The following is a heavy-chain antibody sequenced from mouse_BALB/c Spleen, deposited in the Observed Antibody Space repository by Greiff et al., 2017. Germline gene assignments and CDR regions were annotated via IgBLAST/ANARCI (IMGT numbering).Heavy chain of an antibody. Sequence: EVKLMESGGGLVQPGGSLKLSCAASGFTFSSYGMSWVRQTPDKRLGLVATINSNGGSTYYPDSVKGRFTISRDNAKNTLYLQMSSLKSEDTAMYYCARYYYGYYFDYWGQGTTLTVSA. V-gene: IGHV5-6-3*01. CDR1: GFTFSSYG. CDR3: ARYYYGYYFDY. CDR2: INSNGGST. D-gene: IGHD1-2*01. J-gene: IGHJ2*01.